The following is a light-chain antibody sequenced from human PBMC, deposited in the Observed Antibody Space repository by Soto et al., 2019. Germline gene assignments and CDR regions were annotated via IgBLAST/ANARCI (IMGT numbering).Light chain of an antibody. V-gene: IGKV3-11*01. CDR1: QSVSSY. J-gene: IGKJ3*01. CDR2: DAS. Sequence: EIVLTQSPATLSLSPGERATLSCRASQSVSSYLAWYQQKPGQAPRLLIYDASNRATGIPARFSGSGSGTDFTLTISSLEPEDFAVYHCQQRSNWPHFGPGT. CDR3: QQRSNWPH.